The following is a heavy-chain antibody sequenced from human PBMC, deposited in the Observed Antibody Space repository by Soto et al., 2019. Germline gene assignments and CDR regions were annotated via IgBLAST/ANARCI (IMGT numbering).Heavy chain of an antibody. D-gene: IGHD1-26*01. J-gene: IGHJ6*02. V-gene: IGHV3-13*05. Sequence: EVQLVESGGGSVQPGESLRLSCAASGVSFRDYDMHWVRQRKVKGLEWVSALGAARDPYYVGSVKGRFSVSRDNAQNSLFLQMNNLRVDDTAVYFCARAYLGRLPRRADYYYAMDVWGRGTTVTVSS. CDR1: GVSFRDYD. CDR3: ARAYLGRLPRRADYYYAMDV. CDR2: LGAARDP.